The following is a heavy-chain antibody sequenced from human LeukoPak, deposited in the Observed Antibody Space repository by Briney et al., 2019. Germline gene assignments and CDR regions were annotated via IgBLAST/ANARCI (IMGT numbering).Heavy chain of an antibody. CDR1: GYTFTSYY. D-gene: IGHD3-10*01. CDR2: INPRSGST. J-gene: IGHJ4*02. V-gene: IGHV1-46*01. Sequence: ASVKVSCKASGYTFTSYYMHWVRQAPRQGLEWMGIINPRSGSTSYAQKFQGRVTMTRDTSTSTVYMELSSLRPEDTAVYYCARGSSGSGSYYTFDYWGQGTLVTVSS. CDR3: ARGSSGSGSYYTFDY.